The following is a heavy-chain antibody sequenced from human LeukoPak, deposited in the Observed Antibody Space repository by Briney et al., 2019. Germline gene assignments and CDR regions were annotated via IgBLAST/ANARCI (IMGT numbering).Heavy chain of an antibody. CDR2: ISSNGGST. Sequence: GGXXRLSCVASGFTFSSYAMHWVRQAPGKGLEYVSAISSNGGSTYYANSVKGRFTISRDNSKNTLYLQMGSLRAEDMAVYYCARGVLHFDYWGQGTLVTVSS. V-gene: IGHV3-64*01. D-gene: IGHD2/OR15-2a*01. CDR3: ARGVLHFDY. CDR1: GFTFSSYA. J-gene: IGHJ4*02.